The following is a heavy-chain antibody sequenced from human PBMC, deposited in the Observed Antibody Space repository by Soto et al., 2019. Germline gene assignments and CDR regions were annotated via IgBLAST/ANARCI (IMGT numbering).Heavy chain of an antibody. J-gene: IGHJ4*02. CDR2: IFYTGAT. CDR3: AGLDIWTADY. CDR1: GASMMSYS. Sequence: QVQLQESGPGLVKPSETLSLTCTVSGASMMSYSWSWIRQPPGKGLEWIGFIFYTGATDYNPSLKSRVTLSVDMSKNQFSLNLSSVTAADSAVYYCAGLDIWTADYWGQGTLVTVSP. V-gene: IGHV4-59*08. D-gene: IGHD3-9*01.